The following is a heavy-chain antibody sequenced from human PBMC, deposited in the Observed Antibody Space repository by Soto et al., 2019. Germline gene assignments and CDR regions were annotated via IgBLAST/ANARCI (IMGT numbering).Heavy chain of an antibody. CDR2: IISIFGTA. CDR1: GGTFSSYA. Sequence: QVQLVQSGAEVKKPGSSVKVSCKASGGTFSSYAISWVRQAPGQGLEWMGGIISIFGTANYAQNFQGRLTNTAIESTNTAYMELSSLRSEDTAVYYCARVRGAYCSGGSCYNPDWFDPWGQGTLVTVSS. J-gene: IGHJ5*02. V-gene: IGHV1-69*01. D-gene: IGHD2-15*01. CDR3: ARVRGAYCSGGSCYNPDWFDP.